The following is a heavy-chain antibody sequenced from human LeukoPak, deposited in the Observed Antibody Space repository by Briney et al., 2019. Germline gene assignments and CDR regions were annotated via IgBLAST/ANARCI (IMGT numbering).Heavy chain of an antibody. CDR3: AKTGDSSGHFDY. J-gene: IGHJ4*02. D-gene: IGHD6-19*01. CDR1: GFTFSSYG. V-gene: IGHV3-30*18. Sequence: GGSLRLSCAASGFTFSSYGMHWVRQAPGKGLEWVAVISYDGRNKYYADSVKGRFTISRDNSKNTLYLQMNSLRAEDTAVYYCAKTGDSSGHFDYWGQGTLVTVSS. CDR2: ISYDGRNK.